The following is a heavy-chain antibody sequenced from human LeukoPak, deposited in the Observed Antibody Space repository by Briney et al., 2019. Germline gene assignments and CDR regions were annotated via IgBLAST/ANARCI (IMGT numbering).Heavy chain of an antibody. CDR1: GFTFSSYS. CDR2: ISSSSSYI. Sequence: PGGSLRLSCAASGFTFSSYSMNWVRQAPGKGLEWVSSISSSSSYIYYADSVKGRFTISRDNSKNTLYLQMNSLRAEDTAVYYCAIPPQSYDILTAQAPFDYWGQGTLVTVSS. CDR3: AIPPQSYDILTAQAPFDY. V-gene: IGHV3-21*01. J-gene: IGHJ4*02. D-gene: IGHD3-9*01.